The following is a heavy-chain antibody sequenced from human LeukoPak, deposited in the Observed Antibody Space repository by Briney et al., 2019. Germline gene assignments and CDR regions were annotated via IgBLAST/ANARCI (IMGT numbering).Heavy chain of an antibody. CDR2: IYGGST. V-gene: IGHV3-53*01. CDR1: GFTVSDNY. Sequence: GGSLRLSCAASGFTVSDNYMTWVRQAPGKGLEWVSIIYGGSTYYADSVKGRFTISRDNSKNTVYLQMDSLRAEDTAVYYCARDFEGVHRTTNSYTYYYYMDVWGKGTTVIVSS. J-gene: IGHJ6*03. D-gene: IGHD2/OR15-2a*01. CDR3: ARDFEGVHRTTNSYTYYYYMDV.